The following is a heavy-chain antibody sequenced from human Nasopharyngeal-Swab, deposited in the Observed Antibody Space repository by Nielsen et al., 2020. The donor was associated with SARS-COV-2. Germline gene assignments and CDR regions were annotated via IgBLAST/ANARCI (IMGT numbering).Heavy chain of an antibody. J-gene: IGHJ6*04. CDR2: INHSGST. D-gene: IGHD1-7*01. V-gene: IGHV4-34*01. CDR3: ARRPRYGITGTRGGFPV. Sequence: WIRQPPGKGLEWIGEINHSGSTNYNPSLKSRVTISVDTSKNQFSLKLSSVTAADTAVYYCARRPRYGITGTRGGFPVWGKGTTVTVSS.